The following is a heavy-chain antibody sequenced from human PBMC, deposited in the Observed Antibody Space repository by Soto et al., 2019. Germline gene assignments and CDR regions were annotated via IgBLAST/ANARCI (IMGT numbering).Heavy chain of an antibody. D-gene: IGHD1-1*01. CDR3: TRGPRVSSTGTGAH. CDR1: GFTFSAYW. CDR2: ISDDGSTT. V-gene: IGHV3-74*01. J-gene: IGHJ4*02. Sequence: GSLRLSCEVSGFTFSAYWMHWVRQVPGKGLIWVSRISDDGSTTTYADSVKGRFTISRDNAKNTLYLQMNSLRADDTGLYYCTRGPRVSSTGTGAHWGQGTLVTVSS.